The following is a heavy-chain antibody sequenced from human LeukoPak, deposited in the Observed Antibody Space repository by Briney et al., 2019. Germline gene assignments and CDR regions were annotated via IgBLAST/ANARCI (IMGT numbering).Heavy chain of an antibody. V-gene: IGHV1-2*02. CDR1: GYTFTGYY. D-gene: IGHD3-22*01. CDR2: INPNSGST. CDR3: ARVRRITMTVGFDY. Sequence: ASVKVSCKASGYTFTGYYMHWVRQAPGQGLEWMGWINPNSGSTNYAQKFQGRVTMTRDTSISTAYMELSRLRSDDTAVYYCARVRRITMTVGFDYWGQGTLVTVSS. J-gene: IGHJ4*02.